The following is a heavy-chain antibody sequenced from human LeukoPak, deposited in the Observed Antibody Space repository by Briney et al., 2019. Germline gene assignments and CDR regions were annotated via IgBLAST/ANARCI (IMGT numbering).Heavy chain of an antibody. Sequence: GGSLRLSCAASGFSFSSYAMSWVRQAPAKGLEWVSVISGGGGSTNNADSVKGRFTISRDNSQNTLYLQMNSLRAEDTAVYYCARDRGVAAHLGYWGQGTLATVSS. CDR1: GFSFSSYA. CDR3: ARDRGVAAHLGY. J-gene: IGHJ4*02. V-gene: IGHV3-23*01. D-gene: IGHD5-12*01. CDR2: ISGGGGST.